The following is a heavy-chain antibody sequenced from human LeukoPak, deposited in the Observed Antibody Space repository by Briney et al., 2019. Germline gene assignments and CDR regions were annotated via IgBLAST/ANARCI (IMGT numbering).Heavy chain of an antibody. CDR3: ARGVFGVVIMGPWAIRYDY. CDR2: ISSNGGST. CDR1: GFTFSSYA. D-gene: IGHD3-3*01. J-gene: IGHJ4*02. Sequence: PGGSLRLSCAASGFTFSSYAMHWVRQAPGKGLEYVSAISSNGGSTYYANSVKGRFTISRDNSKNTLYLQMGSLRAEDMAVYYCARGVFGVVIMGPWAIRYDYWGQGTLVTVSS. V-gene: IGHV3-64*01.